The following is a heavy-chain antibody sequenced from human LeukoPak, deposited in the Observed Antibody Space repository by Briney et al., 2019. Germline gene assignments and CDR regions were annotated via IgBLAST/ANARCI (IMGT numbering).Heavy chain of an antibody. CDR3: ARGGNYYGSGSFDY. J-gene: IGHJ4*02. Sequence: SETLSLTCTVSGGSISSSSYYWGWIRQPPGKGLEWIGSIYYSGSTYYNPSLKSRVTISVDTSKNQFSLKLSSVTAADTAVYYCARGGNYYGSGSFDYWGQGTLVTVSS. CDR2: IYYSGST. D-gene: IGHD3-10*01. CDR1: GGSISSSSYY. V-gene: IGHV4-39*07.